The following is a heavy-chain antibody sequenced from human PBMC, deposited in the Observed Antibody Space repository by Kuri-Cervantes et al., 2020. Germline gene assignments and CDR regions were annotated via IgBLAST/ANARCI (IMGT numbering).Heavy chain of an antibody. CDR1: GFTFSSYW. CDR2: IKQDGSGK. V-gene: IGHV3-7*01. Sequence: GESLKISCAASGFTFSSYWMSWVRQAPGKGLEWVANIKQDGSGKYYVDSVKGRFTISRDNAKNSLYLQMNSLRAEDTAVYYCARDSSPSDYWGQGTLVTVSS. J-gene: IGHJ4*02. CDR3: ARDSSPSDY.